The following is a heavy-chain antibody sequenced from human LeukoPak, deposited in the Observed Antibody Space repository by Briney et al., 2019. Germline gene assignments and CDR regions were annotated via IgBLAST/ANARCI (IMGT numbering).Heavy chain of an antibody. CDR2: ISAYNGNT. CDR1: GGTFSSYA. D-gene: IGHD2-2*01. V-gene: IGHV1-18*01. Sequence: ASVKVSCKASGGTFSSYAISWVRQAPGQGLEWMGWISAYNGNTNYAQKLQGRVTMTTDTSTSTAYMELRSLRSDDTAVYYCARDSSLGSTSSPLHGMDVWGQGTTVTVSS. J-gene: IGHJ6*02. CDR3: ARDSSLGSTSSPLHGMDV.